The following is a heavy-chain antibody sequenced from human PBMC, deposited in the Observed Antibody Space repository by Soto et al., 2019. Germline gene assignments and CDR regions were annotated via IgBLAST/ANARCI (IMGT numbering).Heavy chain of an antibody. D-gene: IGHD1-26*01. CDR1: GFTFSSYS. CDR3: ARDHADEWELLRPLLY. J-gene: IGHJ4*02. CDR2: ISSSSSYI. Sequence: GGSLRLSCATSGFTFSSYSMNWVRQAPGKGLEWVSSISSSSSYIYCADSVKGRFTISRDNAKNSLYLQMNSLRAEDTAVYYCARDHADEWELLRPLLYWGQGTLVTVSS. V-gene: IGHV3-21*01.